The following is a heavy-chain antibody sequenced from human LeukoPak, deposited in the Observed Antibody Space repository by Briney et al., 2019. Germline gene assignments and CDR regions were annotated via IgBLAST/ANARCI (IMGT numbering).Heavy chain of an antibody. CDR1: GGSCSGYY. J-gene: IGHJ6*03. CDR2: INHSGST. Sequence: SENLSLTCAVYGGSCSGYYWSWIRQPPGKGQEWLGEINHSGSTNYNPSLKSRVTISVDTSKNQFSLKLTSAPAADTAGHCCSCLRIYYYYLDLWGEGTTVSVPS. V-gene: IGHV4-34*01. D-gene: IGHD5/OR15-5a*01. CDR3: SCLRIYYYYLDL.